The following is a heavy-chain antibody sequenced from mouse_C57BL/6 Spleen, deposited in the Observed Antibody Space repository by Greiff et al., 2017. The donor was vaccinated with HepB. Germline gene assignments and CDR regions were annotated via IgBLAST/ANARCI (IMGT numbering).Heavy chain of an antibody. J-gene: IGHJ3*01. CDR1: GYTFTDYN. CDR2: INPNNVGT. V-gene: IGHV1-22*01. D-gene: IGHD2-4*01. CDR3: ASVYYDYDGFAY. Sequence: VQLQQSGPELVKPGASVKMSCKASGYTFTDYNMHWVKQSHGKSLEWIGYINPNNVGTSYNQKFKGKATLTVNKSSSTAYMELRSLTSEDSAVYYCASVYYDYDGFAYWGQGTLVTVSA.